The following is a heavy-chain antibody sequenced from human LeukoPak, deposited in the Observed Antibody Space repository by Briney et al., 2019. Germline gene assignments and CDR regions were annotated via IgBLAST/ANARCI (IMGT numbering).Heavy chain of an antibody. CDR1: GFTFSAYS. V-gene: IGHV3-48*02. J-gene: IGHJ4*02. D-gene: IGHD3-9*01. CDR3: ARAYYDILAGYYY. CDR2: ISSSSSTI. Sequence: GGSLRLSCAASGFTFSAYSMSWVRQAPGKGLEWVSYISSSSSTIYYADSVKGRFTISRDNAKNSLYLQMNSLRDEDTAVYYCARAYYDILAGYYYWGQGTLFTVSS.